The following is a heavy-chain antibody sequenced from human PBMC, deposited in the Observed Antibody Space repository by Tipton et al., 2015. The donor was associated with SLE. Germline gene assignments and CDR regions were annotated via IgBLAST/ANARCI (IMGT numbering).Heavy chain of an antibody. V-gene: IGHV4-34*01. CDR3: ARHDYDSNGYYQHYFDY. CDR1: SGSFNGYH. J-gene: IGHJ4*02. D-gene: IGHD3-22*01. Sequence: TLSLTCTIYSGSFNGYHWSWIRQTPGKGLEWIGEVKLGETTNHNPSLKSRVSMSIDTSRNEVFLRLSSEPAADTAVYYCARHDYDSNGYYQHYFDYWGQGTLVTVSS. CDR2: VKLGETT.